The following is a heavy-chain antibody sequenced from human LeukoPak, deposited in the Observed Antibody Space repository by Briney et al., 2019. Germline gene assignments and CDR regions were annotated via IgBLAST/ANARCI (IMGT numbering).Heavy chain of an antibody. V-gene: IGHV4-34*01. CDR1: GGSFSGYY. CDR3: ASNIRSYYYYGMDV. Sequence: SETLSLTCAVYGGSFSGYYWSWIRQPPGKGLEWIGEINHSGSTNYNPSLKSRVTISVDTSKNQFSLKLSSVTAADTAVYYCASNIRSYYYYGMDVWGQGTTVTASS. J-gene: IGHJ6*02. CDR2: INHSGST. D-gene: IGHD2-2*02.